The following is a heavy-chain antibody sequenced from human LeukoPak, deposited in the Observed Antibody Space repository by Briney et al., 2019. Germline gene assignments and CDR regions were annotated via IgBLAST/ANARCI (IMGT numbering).Heavy chain of an antibody. CDR1: GASISSSSYY. Sequence: PSETLSLTCTVSGASISSSSYYCSWLRQPPGKGLQWFGYIYYSGSTNYNPSLKSRVTISVDTSKNQFSLRLRSVTAADTAVYYCARVTGYMIEDYFDYWGQGTLVTVSS. CDR2: IYYSGST. CDR3: ARVTGYMIEDYFDY. V-gene: IGHV4-61*01. D-gene: IGHD3-22*01. J-gene: IGHJ4*02.